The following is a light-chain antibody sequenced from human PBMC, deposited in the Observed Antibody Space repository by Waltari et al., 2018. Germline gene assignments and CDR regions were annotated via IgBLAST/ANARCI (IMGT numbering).Light chain of an antibody. V-gene: IGLV2-8*01. J-gene: IGLJ1*01. CDR3: NSYAGSKHYV. CDR2: DVN. CDR1: SSDVRGYAY. Sequence: QSALTQPPSASGSPGQSVTISCPGTSSDVRGYAYVSWYQQTPGKAPNLMIYDVNKRPSGVPDRFSGSKSGNTASLTVSGLQAEDEADYFCNSYAGSKHYVFGTGTKVTVL.